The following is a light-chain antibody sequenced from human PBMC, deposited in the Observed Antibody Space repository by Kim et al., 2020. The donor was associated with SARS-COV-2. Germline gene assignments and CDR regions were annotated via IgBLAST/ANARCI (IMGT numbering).Light chain of an antibody. CDR2: EVS. V-gene: IGLV2-18*02. CDR3: SSYTSSSPYV. CDR1: SSDVGSDNR. J-gene: IGLJ1*01. Sequence: GQSVTISCTGTSSDVGSDNRVSWYQQPPGTAPKLMIYEVSNRPSGVPDRFSGSKSGNTASLTISGLQAEDEADYYCSSYTSSSPYVFGTGTKVTVL.